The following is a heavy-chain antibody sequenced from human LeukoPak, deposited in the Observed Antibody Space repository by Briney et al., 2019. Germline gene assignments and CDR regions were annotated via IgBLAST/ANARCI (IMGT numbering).Heavy chain of an antibody. D-gene: IGHD6-6*01. V-gene: IGHV4-39*01. CDR1: GGSISSSSSY. CDR2: IHYSGST. J-gene: IGHJ4*02. CDR3: ARHTSGSSLDY. Sequence: SETLSLTCSVSGGSISSSSSYWGWIRRPPGKGLEWIATIHYSGSTNYDPSLKSRVTISVDTSKNQFSLKLSSVTAADTAVYYCARHTSGSSLDYWGQGTLVTVSS.